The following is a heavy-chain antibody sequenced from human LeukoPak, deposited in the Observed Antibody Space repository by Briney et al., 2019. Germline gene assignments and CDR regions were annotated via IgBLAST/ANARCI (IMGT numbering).Heavy chain of an antibody. D-gene: IGHD6-19*01. V-gene: IGHV3-53*01. J-gene: IGHJ4*02. CDR1: GFTVSSNY. Sequence: GGSLRLSCAASGFTVSSNYMSWVRQAPGKGMEWVSVIYSGGSTYYADSVKGRFTISRDNSKNTLYLQMNSLRAEDTAVYYCARDSSSGWRFDYWGQGTLVTVSS. CDR2: IYSGGST. CDR3: ARDSSSGWRFDY.